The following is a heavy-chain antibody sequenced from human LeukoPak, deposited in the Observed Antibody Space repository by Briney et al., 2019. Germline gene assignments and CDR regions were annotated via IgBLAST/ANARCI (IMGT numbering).Heavy chain of an antibody. CDR2: IYYSGST. J-gene: IGHJ4*02. CDR3: ARHTAYGDYYFGY. V-gene: IGHV4-59*08. Sequence: SETLSLTCTVSGGSISSYYWSWIRQPPGKGLEWIGYIYYSGSTNYNPSLKSRVTISVDTSKNQFSLKLSSVTAADTAVYYCARHTAYGDYYFGYWGQGTLVTVSS. D-gene: IGHD4-17*01. CDR1: GGSISSYY.